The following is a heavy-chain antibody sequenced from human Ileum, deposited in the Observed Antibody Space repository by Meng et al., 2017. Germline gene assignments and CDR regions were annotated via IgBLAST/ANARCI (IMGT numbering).Heavy chain of an antibody. V-gene: IGHV2-5*01. CDR2: IYWNDDK. J-gene: IGHJ5*02. CDR1: GFSLSSVGVV. D-gene: IGHD3-10*01. CDR3: AHHYYYGSGSYTWFDP. Sequence: SSQDLGPTLVKPPHTLQVTCPLAGFSLSSVGVVGGWIRQPPGKALEWLALIYWNDDKRYRPSLKSRLTITKDTSKNQVVLTMTNMDPVDTATYYCAHHYYYGSGSYTWFDPWGQGTLVTVSS.